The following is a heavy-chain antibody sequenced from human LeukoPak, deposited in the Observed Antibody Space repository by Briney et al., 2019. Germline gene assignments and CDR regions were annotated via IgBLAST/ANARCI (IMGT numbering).Heavy chain of an antibody. Sequence: PGGSLRLSCAASGFTFSSYGMSWVRQAPGKGLEWVSDISGSGGSTYYADSVKGRFTISRDNSKNTLYLQMNSLRAEDTAVYYCAKDQPYYYDSRDDAFDIWGQGTMVTVSS. J-gene: IGHJ3*02. CDR1: GFTFSSYG. V-gene: IGHV3-23*01. D-gene: IGHD3-22*01. CDR2: ISGSGGST. CDR3: AKDQPYYYDSRDDAFDI.